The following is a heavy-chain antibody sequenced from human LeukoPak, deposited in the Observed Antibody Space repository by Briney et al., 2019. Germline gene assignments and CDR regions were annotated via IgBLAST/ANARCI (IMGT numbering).Heavy chain of an antibody. V-gene: IGHV3-48*04. Sequence: PGGSLRLTYEASGFAFSDFSLNWVRQATGKGLEWISYISSNSATMEYADSVKGRFTISRDNAKNSVFLQMNSLRPEDTGVYYCASVPRITTFTVVTRRNWFDPWGQGTLVTVSS. CDR3: ASVPRITTFTVVTRRNWFDP. D-gene: IGHD3-3*01. CDR2: ISSNSATM. J-gene: IGHJ5*02. CDR1: GFAFSDFS.